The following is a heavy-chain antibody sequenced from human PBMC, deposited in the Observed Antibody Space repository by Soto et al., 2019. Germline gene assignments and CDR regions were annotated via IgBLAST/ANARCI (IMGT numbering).Heavy chain of an antibody. CDR2: INHSGNT. Sequence: SETLSLTCAVYGGSFSGYYWSWIRQPPGKGLEWIGEINHSGNTNYNPSLKSRVTISVDKSKNQFSLKLSSVTAADTAVYYCSSQGLPYFDWSPTPLYYMDVCGKGTTVTVSS. CDR3: SSQGLPYFDWSPTPLYYMDV. V-gene: IGHV4-34*01. J-gene: IGHJ6*03. D-gene: IGHD3-9*01. CDR1: GGSFSGYY.